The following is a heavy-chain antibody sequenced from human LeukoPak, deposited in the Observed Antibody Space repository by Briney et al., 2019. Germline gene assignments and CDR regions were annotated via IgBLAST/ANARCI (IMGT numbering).Heavy chain of an antibody. V-gene: IGHV4-4*09. CDR1: GGSISSNY. J-gene: IGHJ4*02. D-gene: IGHD7-27*01. CDR3: ARRGNWGFFDY. Sequence: SETLSLTCTVSGGSISSNYWSWIRQPPGKGLEWIGYINTSGSTNYNPSLKSRVSMSLDTSRNQFPLKLTSVTAADTAVYYCARRGNWGFFDYWGQGILVSVSS. CDR2: INTSGST.